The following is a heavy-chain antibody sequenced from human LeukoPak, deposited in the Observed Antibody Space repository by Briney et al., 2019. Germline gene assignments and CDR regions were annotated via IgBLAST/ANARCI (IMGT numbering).Heavy chain of an antibody. CDR3: ARQGGPSLLWFGESNTNYYYMDV. D-gene: IGHD3-10*01. J-gene: IGHJ6*03. CDR1: GDSVSSNSAA. V-gene: IGHV6-1*01. CDR2: TYYRSKWYN. Sequence: SQTLSLTCAISGDSVSSNSAAWNWIRQSPSRGLEWLGRTYYRSKWYNDYAVSVKSRITINPDTSKNQFSLQLSSVTAADTAVYYCARQGGPSLLWFGESNTNYYYMDVWGKGTTVTVSS.